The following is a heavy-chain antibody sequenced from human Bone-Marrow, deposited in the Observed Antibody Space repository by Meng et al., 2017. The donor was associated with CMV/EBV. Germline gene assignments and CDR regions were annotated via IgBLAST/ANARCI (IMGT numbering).Heavy chain of an antibody. V-gene: IGHV1-18*01. CDR1: GYVFISYG. CDR2: INGYRDNT. Sequence: ASVKVSCKASGYVFISYGISWVRQAPGQGLEWMGWINGYRDNTEAAQKFRGRLIMTTDTSTNTAYMELRSLRSDDTAVYYCARADESTVVTPLVGYYYGMDVWGERTTVTVSS. D-gene: IGHD4-23*01. CDR3: ARADESTVVTPLVGYYYGMDV. J-gene: IGHJ6*04.